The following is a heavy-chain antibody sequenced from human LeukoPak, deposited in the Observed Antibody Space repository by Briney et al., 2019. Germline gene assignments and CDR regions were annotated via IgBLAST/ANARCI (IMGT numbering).Heavy chain of an antibody. V-gene: IGHV1-69*06. Sequence: ASVKVSCKASGGTFSSYAISWVRQAPGQGLEWMGGIIPIFGTANYAQKFQGRVTITAGKSTSTAYMELSSLRSEDTAVYYCARGALRYDYVWGSYLYYFDYWGQGTLVTVSS. CDR2: IIPIFGTA. CDR1: GGTFSSYA. CDR3: ARGALRYDYVWGSYLYYFDY. J-gene: IGHJ4*02. D-gene: IGHD3-16*02.